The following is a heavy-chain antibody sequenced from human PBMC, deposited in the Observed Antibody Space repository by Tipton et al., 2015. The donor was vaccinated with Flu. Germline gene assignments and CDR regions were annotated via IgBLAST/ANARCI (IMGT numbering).Heavy chain of an antibody. CDR2: IFHSGNT. D-gene: IGHD4-11*01. CDR3: ARRDYSNYVSEPKNWFDP. Sequence: LSLTCAVSGYSIRSSDYYWGWIRQPPGKGLEWIGNIFHSGNTYHNPSLKSRVTISIDTSKNQFSLKLSSVTAADTAVYYCARRDYSNYVSEPKNWFDPWGQGALVTVSS. J-gene: IGHJ5*02. V-gene: IGHV4-38-2*01. CDR1: GYSIRSSDYY.